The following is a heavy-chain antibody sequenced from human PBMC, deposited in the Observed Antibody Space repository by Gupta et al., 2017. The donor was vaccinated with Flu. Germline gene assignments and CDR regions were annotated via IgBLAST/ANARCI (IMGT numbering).Heavy chain of an antibody. CDR1: GLPLSSTGVG. CDR2: IFWNDEK. CDR3: AQLQGPSPD. V-gene: IGHV2-5*01. Sequence: QITLKESGPTLVKPTQTLTLTCRFSGLPLSSTGVGVAWTRQPPGKALEWLAIIFWNDEKRYSPSQKSRLTITKDTSKNQVVLTMANMDPLDTATYYCAQLQGPSPDWGQGTLVTVSS. J-gene: IGHJ4*02.